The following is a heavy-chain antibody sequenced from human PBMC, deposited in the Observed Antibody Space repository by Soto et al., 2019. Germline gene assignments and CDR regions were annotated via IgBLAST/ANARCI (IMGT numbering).Heavy chain of an antibody. V-gene: IGHV1-69*13. Sequence: ASVKVSCKASGYTFTSYGISWVRQAPGQGLEWMGGIIPIFGTANYAQKFQGRVTITADESTSTAYMELSSLRSEDTAVYYCTLGYYYGSGSPLYYFDYWGQGTLVTVSS. D-gene: IGHD3-10*01. J-gene: IGHJ4*02. CDR3: TLGYYYGSGSPLYYFDY. CDR1: GYTFTSYG. CDR2: IIPIFGTA.